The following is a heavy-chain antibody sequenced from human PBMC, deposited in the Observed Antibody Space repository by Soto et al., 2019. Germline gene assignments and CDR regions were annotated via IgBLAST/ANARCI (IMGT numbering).Heavy chain of an antibody. CDR1: GFSLSTSTMG. J-gene: IGHJ4*02. Sequence: QITLKESGPTLVKATQPLTLTCTFSGFSLSTSTMGVGWIRQPPGKALEWLALIYWDDDKRYSPSLKSRLATTKATSKNRGVLTMTNMDPVDTATYYCAHSRGGGNSPLFDYWGQGTLVTVSS. D-gene: IGHD2-21*02. CDR3: AHSRGGGNSPLFDY. CDR2: IYWDDDK. V-gene: IGHV2-5*02.